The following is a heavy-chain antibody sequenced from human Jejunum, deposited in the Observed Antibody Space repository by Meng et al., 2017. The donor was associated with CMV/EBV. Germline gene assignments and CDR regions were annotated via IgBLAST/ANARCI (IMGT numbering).Heavy chain of an antibody. Sequence: YDASFAGHDWSWIRQPTGGGMEWIGEINDLGSSNCNASLSSRISVSADTSRTHLSLKLTSVTAADTAIYYCARGGVLPSTPVWNHWGQGILVTVSS. CDR2: INDLGSS. V-gene: IGHV4-34*01. J-gene: IGHJ5*02. D-gene: IGHD2-15*01. CDR3: ARGGVLPSTPVWNH. CDR1: DASFAGHD.